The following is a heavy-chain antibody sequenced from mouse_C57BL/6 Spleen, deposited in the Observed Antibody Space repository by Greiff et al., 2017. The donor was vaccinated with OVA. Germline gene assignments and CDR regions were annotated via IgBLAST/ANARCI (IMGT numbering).Heavy chain of an antibody. J-gene: IGHJ2*01. CDR1: GYTFTEYT. D-gene: IGHD2-3*01. CDR2: FYPGSGSI. Sequence: QVQLKESGAELVKPGASVKLSCKASGYTFTEYTIHWVKQRSGQGLEWIGWFYPGSGSIKYNEKFKDKATLTADKSSSTVYMELSRLTSEDSAVYFCAIHEDYEYYFDYWGQGTTLTVSS. V-gene: IGHV1-62-2*01. CDR3: AIHEDYEYYFDY.